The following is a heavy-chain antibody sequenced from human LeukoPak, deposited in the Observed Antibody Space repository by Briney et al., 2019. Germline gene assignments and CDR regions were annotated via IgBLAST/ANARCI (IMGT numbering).Heavy chain of an antibody. CDR1: GDSVSSNSAA. CDR2: TYYRSKWYN. CDR3: ARAYVDIVATIMWVFDY. Sequence: SQTLSLTCAISGDSVSSNSAAWNWIRQSPSRGLEWLGRTYYRSKWYNDYAVSVKTRITINPATSTNQFSLQLNSVTPEDTAVYYCARAYVDIVATIMWVFDYWGQGTLVTVSS. D-gene: IGHD5-12*01. V-gene: IGHV6-1*01. J-gene: IGHJ4*02.